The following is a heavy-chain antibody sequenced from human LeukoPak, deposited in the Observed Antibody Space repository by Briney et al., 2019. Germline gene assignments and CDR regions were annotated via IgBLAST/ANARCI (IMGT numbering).Heavy chain of an antibody. V-gene: IGHV3-72*01. CDR3: VRSTTAVTPNCFDY. D-gene: IGHD4-23*01. J-gene: IGHJ4*02. Sequence: QAGGSLRLSCAASGFTFSDHCMDWVRQAPGKGLEWVGRIRRKANSYNTDYAASVKGRFSISRDDSKNSLYLQMNSLQTEDTAVYYCVRSTTAVTPNCFDYWGQGTLVTVSS. CDR1: GFTFSDHC. CDR2: IRRKANSYNT.